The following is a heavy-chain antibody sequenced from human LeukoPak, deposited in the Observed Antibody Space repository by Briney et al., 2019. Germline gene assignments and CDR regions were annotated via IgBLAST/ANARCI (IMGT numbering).Heavy chain of an antibody. Sequence: GRSLRLPCAASGFTFDDYAMHWVRQAPGKGLEWVSGISWNSGSIGYADSVKGRFTISRDNAKNSLYLQMNSLRAEDTALYYCAKDTVSSGVDYWGQGTLVTVSS. D-gene: IGHD6-25*01. CDR3: AKDTVSSGVDY. J-gene: IGHJ4*02. CDR1: GFTFDDYA. V-gene: IGHV3-9*01. CDR2: ISWNSGSI.